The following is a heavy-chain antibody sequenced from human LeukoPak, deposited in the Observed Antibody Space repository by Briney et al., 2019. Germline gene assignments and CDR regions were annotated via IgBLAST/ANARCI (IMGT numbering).Heavy chain of an antibody. V-gene: IGHV4-39*01. D-gene: IGHD3-22*01. CDR3: ARGDYYDSSGYYLFFDY. Sequence: SETLSLTCTVSGGSISSSSYYWGWIRQPPGKGLERIGSIYYSGSTYYNPSLKSRVTISVDTSKNQFSLKLSSVTAADTAVYYCARGDYYDSSGYYLFFDYWGQGTLVTVSS. J-gene: IGHJ4*02. CDR2: IYYSGST. CDR1: GGSISSSSYY.